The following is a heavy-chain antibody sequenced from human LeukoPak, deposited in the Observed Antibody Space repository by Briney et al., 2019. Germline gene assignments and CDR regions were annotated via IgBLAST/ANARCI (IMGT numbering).Heavy chain of an antibody. D-gene: IGHD2-2*01. V-gene: IGHV4-30-4*01. Sequence: PSETLSLTCTVSGGSISSGDYYWSWIRQPPGKGLEWIGYIYYSGSTYYNPSLKSRVTISVDTSKNQFSLKLSSVTAADTAVYYCARDLAGSYCSSTSCYAVGWFDPWGQGTLVTVSS. J-gene: IGHJ5*02. CDR1: GGSISSGDYY. CDR2: IYYSGST. CDR3: ARDLAGSYCSSTSCYAVGWFDP.